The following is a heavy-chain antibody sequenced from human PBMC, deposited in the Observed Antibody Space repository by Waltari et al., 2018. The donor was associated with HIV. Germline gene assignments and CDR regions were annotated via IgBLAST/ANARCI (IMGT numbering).Heavy chain of an antibody. CDR2: ILYDGSNK. V-gene: IGHV3-30*18. J-gene: IGHJ3*01. CDR3: VKEVKDLMAFDH. CDR1: GFPVGDSG. Sequence: VQLVASGGGVVQPGGFRRLSCAASGFPVGDSGRHWVRQARGKGVEWVAVILYDGSNKQYADYVKGRFTISRDNDKNTVYLQMNSLRPEDTAVYYGVKEVKDLMAFDHWGQGTMVTVSS.